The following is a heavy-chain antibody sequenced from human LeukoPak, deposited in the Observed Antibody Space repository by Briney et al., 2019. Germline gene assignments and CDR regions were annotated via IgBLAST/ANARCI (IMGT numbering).Heavy chain of an antibody. D-gene: IGHD1-26*01. V-gene: IGHV4-39*01. CDR2: IYYRGST. CDR3: AGRSGSYSA. Sequence: SETLSLTCTVSGGSISSSYYYWGWIRQPPGKGLEWIGSIYYRGSTYYNPSLQSRVTTYVDTSKNQFSLRLSSVTAADTAVYYCAGRSGSYSAWGQGALVTVSS. J-gene: IGHJ5*02. CDR1: GGSISSSYYY.